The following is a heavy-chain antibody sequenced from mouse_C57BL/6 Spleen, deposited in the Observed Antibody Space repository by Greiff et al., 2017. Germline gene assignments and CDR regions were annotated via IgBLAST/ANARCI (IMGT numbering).Heavy chain of an antibody. J-gene: IGHJ4*01. Sequence: QVQLQQPGAELVKPGASVKLSCKASGYTFTSYWMHWVKQRPGQGLEWIGMIHPNSGSTNYNEKFKSKATLTVDKSSSTAYMQLSSLTSADSAVYYCARLGDYAAMDYWGQGTSVTVSS. D-gene: IGHD2-4*01. CDR1: GYTFTSYW. V-gene: IGHV1-64*01. CDR3: ARLGDYAAMDY. CDR2: IHPNSGST.